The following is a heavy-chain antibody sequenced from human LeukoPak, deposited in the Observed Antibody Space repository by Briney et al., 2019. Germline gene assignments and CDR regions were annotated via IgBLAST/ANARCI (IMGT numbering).Heavy chain of an antibody. CDR1: GYTFNSYA. J-gene: IGHJ4*02. V-gene: IGHV1-3*01. Sequence: ASVKVSCKASGYTFNSYAMHWVRQAPGQRLEWMGWINAGSGDTNYSQKFHGRVTITWDTSATTAYMELSSLRSEDTAVYYCARNAVGKTDYDYWGQGTLVSVSS. CDR2: INAGSGDT. CDR3: ARNAVGKTDYDY. D-gene: IGHD4-23*01.